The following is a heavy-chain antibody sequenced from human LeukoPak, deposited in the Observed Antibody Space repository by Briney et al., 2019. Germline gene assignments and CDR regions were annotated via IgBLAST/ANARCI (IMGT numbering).Heavy chain of an antibody. D-gene: IGHD3-10*01. Sequence: GGSLRLSCTASDFSVSANYMTWVRQAPGEGLECVSVTYTGGTTYYADSLRGRFTVSRDNSKNTLYLQMNSLTAEDTSVYYCARAISIFAYGAFDIWGQGTVVTVSS. J-gene: IGHJ3*02. V-gene: IGHV3-53*01. CDR1: DFSVSANY. CDR2: TYTGGTT. CDR3: ARAISIFAYGAFDI.